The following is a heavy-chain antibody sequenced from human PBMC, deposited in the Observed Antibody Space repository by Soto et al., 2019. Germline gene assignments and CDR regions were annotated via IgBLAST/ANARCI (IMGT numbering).Heavy chain of an antibody. CDR1: GFTFSSYA. D-gene: IGHD3-3*01. CDR2: ISGSGGST. V-gene: IGHV3-23*01. Sequence: GSLRLSCAASGFTFSSYAMSWVRQAPGKGLEWVSAISGSGGSTYYADSAKGRFTISRDNSKNTLYLQMNSLRAEDTAVYYCAKESRITIFGVVTPDAFDIWGQGTMVTVSS. CDR3: AKESRITIFGVVTPDAFDI. J-gene: IGHJ3*02.